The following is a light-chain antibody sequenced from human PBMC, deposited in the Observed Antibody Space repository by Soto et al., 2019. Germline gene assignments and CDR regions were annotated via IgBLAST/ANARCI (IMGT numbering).Light chain of an antibody. CDR3: SSYTTSSTLV. J-gene: IGLJ1*01. CDR1: SGDVGGYNY. Sequence: QSALTQPASVSGSPGQSITISCTGTSGDVGGYNYVSWYQQHPGKAPKVMIYEVSYRPSGVSNRFSGSKSGNTASLTISGLQAEDEADYYCSSYTTSSTLVFGTGTKVTVL. CDR2: EVS. V-gene: IGLV2-14*01.